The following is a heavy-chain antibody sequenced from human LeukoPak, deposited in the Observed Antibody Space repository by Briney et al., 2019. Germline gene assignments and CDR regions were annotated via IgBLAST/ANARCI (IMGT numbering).Heavy chain of an antibody. CDR2: ISSSGSTI. V-gene: IGHV3-11*01. Sequence: GGSLRLSCAASGFTFSDYYMSWIRQAPGKGLEWVSYISSSGSTIYYADSVKGRFTISRDNAKNSLYLQMNSLRAEDTAVYYCARERREELEAFYYYMDVWGKGTTVTVSS. J-gene: IGHJ6*03. CDR3: ARERREELEAFYYYMDV. D-gene: IGHD1-7*01. CDR1: GFTFSDYY.